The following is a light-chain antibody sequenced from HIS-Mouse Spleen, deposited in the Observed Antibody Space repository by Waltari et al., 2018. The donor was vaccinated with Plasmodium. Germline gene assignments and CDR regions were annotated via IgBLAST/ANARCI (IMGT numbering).Light chain of an antibody. CDR3: YSTDSSGNHRV. V-gene: IGLV3-10*01. Sequence: SYELTQPPSVSVSPGQTARITCSVDALTKKYASWYQQKSGQAPVLVIYEDSKRPSGIPERFSGSSSGTMATLTISGAQVEDEADYYCYSTDSSGNHRVFGGGTKLTVL. CDR1: ALTKKY. CDR2: EDS. J-gene: IGLJ3*02.